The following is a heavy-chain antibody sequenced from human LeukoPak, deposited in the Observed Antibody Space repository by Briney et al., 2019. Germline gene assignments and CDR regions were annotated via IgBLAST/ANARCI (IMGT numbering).Heavy chain of an antibody. CDR1: GDSVSGYY. V-gene: IGHV4-59*02. Sequence: SETLSLTCTVSGDSVSGYYWSWIRQPPGKGLDWIGYIYYSGSTNYNPSLKSRVTISVDTSKNQFSLRLSSVTAADTAIHYCARVTTAWYVIGYWGQGALVTVSS. J-gene: IGHJ4*02. D-gene: IGHD6-13*01. CDR2: IYYSGST. CDR3: ARVTTAWYVIGY.